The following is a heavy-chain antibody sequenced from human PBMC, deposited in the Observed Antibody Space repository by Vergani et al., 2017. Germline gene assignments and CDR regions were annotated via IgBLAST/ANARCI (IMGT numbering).Heavy chain of an antibody. D-gene: IGHD3-10*01. CDR3: ARDRGSGSYYPYYYYGMDV. CDR1: GFTFSSYW. Sequence: EVQLVESGGGLVQPGGSLRLSCAASGFTFSSYWMSWVRQAPGKGLEWVANIKQDGSEKYYVDSVKGRFTISRDNAKNSLYLQMNSLRAEDTAVYYCARDRGSGSYYPYYYYGMDVWGQGTTVTVSS. V-gene: IGHV3-7*01. CDR2: IKQDGSEK. J-gene: IGHJ6*02.